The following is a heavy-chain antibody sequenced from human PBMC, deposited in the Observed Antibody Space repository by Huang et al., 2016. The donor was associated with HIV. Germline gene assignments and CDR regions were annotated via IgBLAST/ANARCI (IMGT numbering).Heavy chain of an antibody. CDR1: GDSLSGFF. J-gene: IGHJ5*02. V-gene: IGHV4-34*01. D-gene: IGHD2-2*01. CDR2: ITQSGRT. Sequence: QVRLDQWGAGLLKPSETLTLTCAVSGDSLSGFFWSWIRQSPGRGLEWIGEITQSGRTNDNPSLKSRVTIAIDTAKKQFSLKLKSVTADDTSTYYCARGRGTSWSFFDTWGQGSFVTVSS. CDR3: ARGRGTSWSFFDT.